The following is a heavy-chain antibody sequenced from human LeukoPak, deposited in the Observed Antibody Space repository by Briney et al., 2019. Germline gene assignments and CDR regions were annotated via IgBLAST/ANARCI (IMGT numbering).Heavy chain of an antibody. CDR3: ARERGAMVRGVILSDN. CDR1: GYTFTSYG. J-gene: IGHJ4*02. D-gene: IGHD3-10*01. Sequence: ASVKVSCKASGYTFTSYGISWVRQAPGQGLEWMGWIGAYNGNTNYAQKLQGRVTMTTDTLTTTAYMELRSLRSDDTAVYYCARERGAMVRGVILSDNWGQGTLVTVSS. V-gene: IGHV1-18*01. CDR2: IGAYNGNT.